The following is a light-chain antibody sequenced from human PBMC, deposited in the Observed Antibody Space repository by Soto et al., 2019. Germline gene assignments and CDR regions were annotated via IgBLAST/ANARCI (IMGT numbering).Light chain of an antibody. CDR3: QQYRNWPRT. CDR1: QSVSSN. CDR2: GAS. V-gene: IGKV3-15*01. J-gene: IGKJ1*01. Sequence: EIVLTQSPGTLSLSPGERATLSCRASQSVSSNLAWYQQKPGQAPRLLIYGASTRATGIPARFSGSGSGTEFTLTISSLQSEDFAVYYCQQYRNWPRTFGQGTKVDI.